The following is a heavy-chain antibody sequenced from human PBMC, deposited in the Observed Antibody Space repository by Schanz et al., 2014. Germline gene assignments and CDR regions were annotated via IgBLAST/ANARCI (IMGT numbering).Heavy chain of an antibody. D-gene: IGHD5-12*01. J-gene: IGHJ4*02. CDR1: GFTFGDYA. CDR2: INTGVNT. Sequence: EVQLLESGGGSVQPGGSLRLSCAASGFTFGDYAMTWVRQAPGKGLEWVSAINTGVNTYYADSVRGRFTMSRDNSKNTLYLQMNSLRAGDAAVYYCARKVVATIGGYYDNWGQGTLVIVSS. V-gene: IGHV3-23*01. CDR3: ARKVVATIGGYYDN.